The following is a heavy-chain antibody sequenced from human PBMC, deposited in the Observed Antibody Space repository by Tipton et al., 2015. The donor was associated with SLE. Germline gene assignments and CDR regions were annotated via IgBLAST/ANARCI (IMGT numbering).Heavy chain of an antibody. J-gene: IGHJ4*02. D-gene: IGHD3-9*01. Sequence: SLRLSCAASGFTFSNYVMSWVRQAPGKGLEWVSLTYSDGRTYYSDSVKGRLTISRDNSKNTLYLQMNSLRAEDTAVYYCAKDRQVYDTLTGYYGDVFDYWGQGALVTVSS. CDR3: AKDRQVYDTLTGYYGDVFDY. CDR1: GFTFSNYV. CDR2: TYSDGRT. V-gene: IGHV3-23*03.